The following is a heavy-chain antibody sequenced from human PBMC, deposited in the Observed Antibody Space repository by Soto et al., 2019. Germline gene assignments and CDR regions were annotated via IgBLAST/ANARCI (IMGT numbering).Heavy chain of an antibody. D-gene: IGHD2-15*01. J-gene: IGHJ6*02. CDR2: INPNSGGT. Sequence: ASVKVSCKASGYTFTGYYMHWVRQAPGQGLEWMGWINPNSGGTNYAQKFQGWVTMTRDTSISTAYMELSRLRSDDTAVYYCARDLGYCSGGSCYSNYGIDDWGQGTTVTVSS. CDR1: GYTFTGYY. V-gene: IGHV1-2*04. CDR3: ARDLGYCSGGSCYSNYGIDD.